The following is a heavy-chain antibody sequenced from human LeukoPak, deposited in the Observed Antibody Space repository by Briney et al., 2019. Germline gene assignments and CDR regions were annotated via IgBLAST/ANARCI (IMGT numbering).Heavy chain of an antibody. CDR3: ARGGDYYDSSVRPVDY. Sequence: ASVKVSCKASGYTFTSYYLHWVRQAPGQGLEWMGIINPSYASTSYAQKFQGRVTITADESTSTAYMELSSLRSEDTAVYYCARGGDYYDSSVRPVDYWGQGTLVTVSS. D-gene: IGHD3-22*01. CDR1: GYTFTSYY. CDR2: INPSYAST. J-gene: IGHJ4*02. V-gene: IGHV1-46*01.